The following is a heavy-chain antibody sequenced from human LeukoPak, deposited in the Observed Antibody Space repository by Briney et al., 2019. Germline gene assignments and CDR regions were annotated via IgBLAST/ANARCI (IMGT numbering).Heavy chain of an antibody. CDR3: ARAGIVVVTATSYGMDV. J-gene: IGHJ6*02. D-gene: IGHD2-21*02. Sequence: GGSLRLSCAASGFTFSSYGMHWVRQAPGKGLEWVAVIWYDGSNKYYADSVKGRFTISRDNSKNTLYLQMNSLGAEDTAVYYCARAGIVVVTATSYGMDVWGQGTTVTDSS. CDR2: IWYDGSNK. V-gene: IGHV3-33*01. CDR1: GFTFSSYG.